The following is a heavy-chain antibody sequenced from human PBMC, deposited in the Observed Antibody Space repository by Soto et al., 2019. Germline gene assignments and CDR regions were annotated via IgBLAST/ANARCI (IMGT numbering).Heavy chain of an antibody. J-gene: IGHJ4*02. CDR1: GFTFSSYE. Sequence: PGGSLRLSCAASGFTFSSYEMNWVRQAPGKGLEWVSYISSSGSTIYYADSVKGRFTISRDNAKNSLYLQMNSLRAEDTAVYYCAREPYYYDSSGYSAYFDYWGQGTLVTVSS. CDR3: AREPYYYDSSGYSAYFDY. V-gene: IGHV3-48*03. CDR2: ISSSGSTI. D-gene: IGHD3-22*01.